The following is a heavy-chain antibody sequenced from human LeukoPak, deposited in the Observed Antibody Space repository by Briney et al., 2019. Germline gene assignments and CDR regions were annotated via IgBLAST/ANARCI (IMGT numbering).Heavy chain of an antibody. CDR3: ARDCVVIAAAGTCFDY. Sequence: GSLRLSCAASGFTFSSYEMNWVRQAPGKGLEWVSYISSSGSTIYYADSVKGRFTISRDNAKDSLFLQMNSLRAEDTAVYYCARDCVVIAAAGTCFDYWGQGTLVTVSS. CDR2: ISSSGSTI. D-gene: IGHD6-13*01. CDR1: GFTFSSYE. J-gene: IGHJ4*02. V-gene: IGHV3-48*03.